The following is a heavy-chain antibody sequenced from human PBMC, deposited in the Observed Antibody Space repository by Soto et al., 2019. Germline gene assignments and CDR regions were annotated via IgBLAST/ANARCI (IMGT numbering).Heavy chain of an antibody. V-gene: IGHV1-2*04. CDR2: INPNSGGT. CDR1: GYTFTGYY. CDR3: ARAERHVEMDTIPYAFDI. J-gene: IGHJ3*02. Sequence: QVQLVQSGAEVKKPGASVKVSCKASGYTFTGYYMHWVRQAPGQGLEWMGWINPNSGGTNYAQKFQGWVTMTRDTSISTEYMELSSLRSDDTAVYYCARAERHVEMDTIPYAFDIRGQGTMVTVSS. D-gene: IGHD5-18*01.